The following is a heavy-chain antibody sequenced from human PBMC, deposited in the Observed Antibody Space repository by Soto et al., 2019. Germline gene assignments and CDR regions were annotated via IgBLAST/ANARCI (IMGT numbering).Heavy chain of an antibody. CDR3: ARSLSVDYGSGSYYNEGYFDY. D-gene: IGHD3-10*01. Sequence: ASVKVSCKASGYTFTSYYMHWVRQAPGQGLEWMGIINPSGGSTSYAQKFQGRVTMTRDTSTSTVYMELSSLRSEDTAVYYCARSLSVDYGSGSYYNEGYFDYWGQGTLVTVSS. V-gene: IGHV1-46*03. CDR2: INPSGGST. CDR1: GYTFTSYY. J-gene: IGHJ4*02.